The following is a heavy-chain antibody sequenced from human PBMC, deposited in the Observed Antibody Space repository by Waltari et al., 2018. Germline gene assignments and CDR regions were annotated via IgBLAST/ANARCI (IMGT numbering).Heavy chain of an antibody. D-gene: IGHD1-26*01. CDR3: AKDRPNSGWTYDM. CDR1: GSSLSSFS. CDR2: IYIDGTT. Sequence: EVQLLESGGGLAQPGGSLRPSGAASGSSLSSFSMTWVRQGPGKGLEWVSGIYIDGTTYYGDSVKGRFTISRDNSKDTVYRQMNSLRPEDTAIYYCAKDRPNSGWTYDMWGQGTAVIVSS. J-gene: IGHJ3*02. V-gene: IGHV3-23*03.